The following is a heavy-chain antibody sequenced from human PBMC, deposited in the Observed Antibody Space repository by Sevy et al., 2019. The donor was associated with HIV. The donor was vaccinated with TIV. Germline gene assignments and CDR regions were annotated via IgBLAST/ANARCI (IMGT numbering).Heavy chain of an antibody. D-gene: IGHD3-22*01. Sequence: GGSLRLSCAASGFTFNTHPMNWVRQAPGKGLEWVSVISGTGSSPYYADSVKGRFTITRENSKITLYLQMNSLRDDDTAVYYCAKALNPALESMIEVIFRTLKGFDVWGQGTMVTVSS. V-gene: IGHV3-23*01. J-gene: IGHJ3*01. CDR3: AKALNPALESMIEVIFRTLKGFDV. CDR1: GFTFNTHP. CDR2: ISGTGSSP.